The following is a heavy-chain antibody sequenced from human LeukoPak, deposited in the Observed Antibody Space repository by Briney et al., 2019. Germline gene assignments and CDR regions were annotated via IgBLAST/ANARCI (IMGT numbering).Heavy chain of an antibody. CDR3: ARTTWYCSGDRCDSGWFDP. J-gene: IGHJ5*02. V-gene: IGHV4-30-2*01. D-gene: IGHD2-15*01. CDR1: GASISSGTYY. CDR2: ISHSGST. Sequence: NPSQTLSLTCTVSGASISSGTYYWSWIRQPPGKGLEWIGYISHSGSTFYNPSLKSRVTISVDTSKAQFSLKLISVTAADTAVYYCARTTWYCSGDRCDSGWFDPWGQGTLVTVSS.